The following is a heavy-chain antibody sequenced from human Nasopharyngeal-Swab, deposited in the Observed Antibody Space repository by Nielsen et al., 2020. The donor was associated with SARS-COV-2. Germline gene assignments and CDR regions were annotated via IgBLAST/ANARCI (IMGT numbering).Heavy chain of an antibody. CDR3: ARDGYGNGAFDI. CDR1: GGTFSSYA. CDR2: IIPIFGTA. Sequence: SVNVSCKASGGTFSSYAIIWVRQAPGQGLEWIGAIIPIFGTANYAQKFQGRFTISADESTSTAYMELSSLRSEDTVVYYCARDGYGNGAFDIWGQGTMVTVSS. J-gene: IGHJ3*02. V-gene: IGHV1-69*13. D-gene: IGHD1-1*01.